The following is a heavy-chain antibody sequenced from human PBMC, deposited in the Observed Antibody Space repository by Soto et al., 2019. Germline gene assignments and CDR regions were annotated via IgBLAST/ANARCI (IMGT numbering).Heavy chain of an antibody. V-gene: IGHV3-15*07. J-gene: IGHJ5*02. CDR2: IKRKTDGGTT. D-gene: IGHD2-2*01. Sequence: GGSLRLSCAASGFTFSNAWINWVRQAPGKGLEWVGRIKRKTDGGTTDFAAPVKGRFAISRDDSKNMVYLQMNSLRVDDTAVYYCARDSSSRRGNWLDPWGQGSLVTVS. CDR3: ARDSSSRRGNWLDP. CDR1: GFTFSNAW.